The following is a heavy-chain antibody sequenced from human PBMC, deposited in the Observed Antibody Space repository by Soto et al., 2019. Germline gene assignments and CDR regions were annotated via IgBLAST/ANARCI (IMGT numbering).Heavy chain of an antibody. Sequence: GESLKISCKASGYSFTSYWVGWVRQVPGEGLEWMGIIYPGDSEIRYNPSFQGQVTISADKSITTAYLQWSRLAASDTAMYYCARHSEDTVTPDFWGQGTLVTVSS. CDR1: GYSFTSYW. CDR2: IYPGDSEI. D-gene: IGHD4-17*01. CDR3: ARHSEDTVTPDF. V-gene: IGHV5-51*01. J-gene: IGHJ4*02.